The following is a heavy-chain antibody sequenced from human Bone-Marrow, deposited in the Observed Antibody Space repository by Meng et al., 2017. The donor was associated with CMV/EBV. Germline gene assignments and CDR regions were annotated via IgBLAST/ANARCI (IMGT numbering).Heavy chain of an antibody. CDR3: ARDHYYYDSSGYYYDFDY. D-gene: IGHD3-22*01. V-gene: IGHV1-2*02. Sequence: ASVKVSCKASGYTFTGYYMHWVRQAPGQGLEWMGWINPNSGGTNYAQKFQGRVTMTRDTSISTAYMELSRLRSDDTAVYYCARDHYYYDSSGYYYDFDYWGQGPLVTVSS. J-gene: IGHJ4*02. CDR2: INPNSGGT. CDR1: GYTFTGYY.